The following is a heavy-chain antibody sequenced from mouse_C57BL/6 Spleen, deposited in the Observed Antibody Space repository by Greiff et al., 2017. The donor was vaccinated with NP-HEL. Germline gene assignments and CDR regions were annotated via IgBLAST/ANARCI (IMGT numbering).Heavy chain of an antibody. Sequence: QVQLQQPGAELVRPGSSVKLSCKASGYTFTSYWMHWVKQRPIQGLEWIGNIDPSDSETHYNQKFKDKATLTVDKSSSTASMQLSSLTSEDSAVYYCARRSLYYYGSSQYYFDYWGQGTTLTVSS. CDR3: ARRSLYYYGSSQYYFDY. V-gene: IGHV1-52*01. J-gene: IGHJ2*01. D-gene: IGHD1-1*01. CDR2: IDPSDSET. CDR1: GYTFTSYW.